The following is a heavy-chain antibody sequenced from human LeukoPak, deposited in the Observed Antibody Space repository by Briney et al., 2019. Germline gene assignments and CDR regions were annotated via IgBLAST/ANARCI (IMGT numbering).Heavy chain of an antibody. CDR1: GGTFSSYA. Sequence: ASVKVSCKASGGTFSSYAISWVRQAPGQGPEWMGGIIPIFGTTNYAQKFQGRVTITADESTSTAYMELSSLRSEDTAVYYCATPGYDSSGGYYYYMDVWGKGTTVTISS. V-gene: IGHV1-69*13. J-gene: IGHJ6*03. D-gene: IGHD3-22*01. CDR2: IIPIFGTT. CDR3: ATPGYDSSGGYYYYMDV.